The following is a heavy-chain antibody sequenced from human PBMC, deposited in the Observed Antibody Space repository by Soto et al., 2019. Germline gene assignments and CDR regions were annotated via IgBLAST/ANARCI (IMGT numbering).Heavy chain of an antibody. CDR3: ARGPPPYSYGYYYYMDV. D-gene: IGHD5-18*01. CDR1: EFTFSSYA. J-gene: IGHJ6*03. V-gene: IGHV3-64*01. CDR2: ISSNGGST. Sequence: GSLRLSCAASEFTFSSYAMHWVRQAPGKGLEYVSAISSNGGSTYYANSVKGRFTISRDNSKNTLYLQMGSLRAEDMAVYYCARGPPPYSYGYYYYMDVWGKGTTVTVSS.